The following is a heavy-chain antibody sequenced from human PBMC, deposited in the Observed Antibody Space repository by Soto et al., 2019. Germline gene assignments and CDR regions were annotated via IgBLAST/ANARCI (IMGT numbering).Heavy chain of an antibody. V-gene: IGHV3-23*01. CDR3: TTVSTPAMVY. CDR1: GFTFSSYA. D-gene: IGHD5-18*01. Sequence: GSLRLSCAASGFTFSSYAMSWVRQAPGKGLEWVSAISGSGGTTDYAAPVKGRFTISRDDSKNTLYLQMNSLKTEDTAVYYCTTVSTPAMVYWGQGTLVTVSS. J-gene: IGHJ4*02. CDR2: ISGSGGTT.